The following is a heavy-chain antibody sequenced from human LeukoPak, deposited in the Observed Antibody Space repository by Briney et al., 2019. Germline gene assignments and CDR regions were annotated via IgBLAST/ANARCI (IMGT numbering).Heavy chain of an antibody. J-gene: IGHJ4*02. V-gene: IGHV3-9*01. CDR1: GFTFDDYA. Sequence: GGSLRLSCAASGFTFDDYAMHWVRQAPGKGLEWVSGISWNSGSTGYADSVKGRFTISRDNAKNSLYLQMNSLRAEDTALYYCAKASEYSYGFFDYWGQGTLVTVSS. CDR3: AKASEYSYGFFDY. D-gene: IGHD5-18*01. CDR2: ISWNSGST.